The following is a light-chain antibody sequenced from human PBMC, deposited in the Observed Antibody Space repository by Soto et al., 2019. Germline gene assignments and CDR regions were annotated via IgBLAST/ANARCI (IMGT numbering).Light chain of an antibody. Sequence: MNQFPATLSLSPGVGATLTCSPSQSVSSNLAWYQQKPRQAPRLLIYGAATRATGIPARFSGSGSGTEFTLTISSLQPEDVAVYYCQQHSNWPPWTFGQGTKVDIK. CDR3: QQHSNWPPWT. V-gene: IGKV3-15*01. CDR1: QSVSSN. CDR2: GAA. J-gene: IGKJ1*01.